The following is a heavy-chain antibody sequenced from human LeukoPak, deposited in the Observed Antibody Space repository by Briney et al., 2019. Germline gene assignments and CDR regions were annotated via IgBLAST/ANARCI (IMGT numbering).Heavy chain of an antibody. CDR3: ARGYSATYGRFDP. D-gene: IGHD1-26*01. CDR2: IYYSGST. J-gene: IGHJ5*02. CDR1: GGSISSYY. V-gene: IGHV4-59*12. Sequence: SETLSLTCTVSGGSISSYYWSWIRQPPGKGLEWIGYIYYSGSTNYNPSLKSRVTISVDTSKNQFSLKLTSVTAADTAVYFCARGYSATYGRFDPWGQGTLVTVSS.